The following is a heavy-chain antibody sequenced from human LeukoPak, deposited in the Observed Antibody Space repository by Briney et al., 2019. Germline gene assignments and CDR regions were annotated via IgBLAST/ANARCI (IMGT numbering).Heavy chain of an antibody. CDR1: GFTFSSYW. D-gene: IGHD1-7*01. J-gene: IGHJ4*02. CDR3: ARGGYNWNYFDPFDY. V-gene: IGHV3-74*01. Sequence: GGSLRLSCAASGFTFSSYWMHWVRQAPGKGLVWVSRINSDGSSTSYADSVKGRFTISRDNAKNTLYLQMNSLRAEDTAVYYCARGGYNWNYFDPFDYWGQGTLVTVSS. CDR2: INSDGSST.